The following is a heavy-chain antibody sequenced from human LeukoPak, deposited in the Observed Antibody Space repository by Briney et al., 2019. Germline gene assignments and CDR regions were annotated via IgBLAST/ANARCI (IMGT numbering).Heavy chain of an antibody. D-gene: IGHD3-9*01. J-gene: IGHJ4*02. CDR1: GFTFSDYY. Sequence: GGSLRLSCAASGFTFSDYYMSWIRQAPGKGLEWVSYISSSGSTIYYADSVKGRFTISRDNAKNSLYLQTNSLRAEDTAVYYCARDIALTGYPDYFDYWGQGTLVTVSS. CDR3: ARDIALTGYPDYFDY. V-gene: IGHV3-11*04. CDR2: ISSSGSTI.